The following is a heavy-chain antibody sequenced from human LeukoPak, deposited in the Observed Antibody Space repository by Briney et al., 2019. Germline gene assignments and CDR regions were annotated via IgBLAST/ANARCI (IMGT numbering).Heavy chain of an antibody. D-gene: IGHD2-8*01. CDR2: IIPIFGTA. J-gene: IGHJ4*02. CDR1: GGTFSSYA. V-gene: IGHV1-69*13. Sequence: GASVKVSCKASGGTFSSYAISWVRQAPGQGLEWMGGIIPIFGTANYAQKFQGRVTITADESTSTAYMELSSLRSEDTAAYYCARHPNDKLIFDYWGQGTLVTVSS. CDR3: ARHPNDKLIFDY.